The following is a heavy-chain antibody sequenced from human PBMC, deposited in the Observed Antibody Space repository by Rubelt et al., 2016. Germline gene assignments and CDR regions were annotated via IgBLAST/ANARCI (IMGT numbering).Heavy chain of an antibody. J-gene: IGHJ4*02. V-gene: IGHV4-39*07. CDR3: SADFDY. CDR2: FYYSGST. CDR1: GGSISSSSYY. Sequence: QLQLQESGPGLVKPSETLSLTCTVSGGSISSSSYYWGWIRQPPGKGLEWIGGFYYSGSTYYNPSLKRRVTMSVERAKNQFSRRLGSVTAADTAVYYCSADFDYWGQGTLVTVSS.